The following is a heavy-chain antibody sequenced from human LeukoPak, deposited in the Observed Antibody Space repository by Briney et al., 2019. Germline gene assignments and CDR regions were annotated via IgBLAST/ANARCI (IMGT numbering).Heavy chain of an antibody. CDR2: ISGSGGST. J-gene: IGHJ4*02. CDR3: AKDSTGLDTAMVN. CDR1: GFTFSSSA. V-gene: IGHV3-23*01. Sequence: GGSLRLSCAASGFTFSSSAMSWVRQAPGKGLEWVSAISGSGGSTYYADSVKGRFTISRDNSKNTLYLQMNSLRAEDTAVYYCAKDSTGLDTAMVNWGQGTLVTVSS. D-gene: IGHD5-18*01.